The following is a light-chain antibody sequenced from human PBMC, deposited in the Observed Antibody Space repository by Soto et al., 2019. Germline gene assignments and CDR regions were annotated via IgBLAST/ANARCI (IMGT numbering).Light chain of an antibody. CDR2: EVT. V-gene: IGLV2-23*02. J-gene: IGLJ1*01. CDR3: CSYAGTSTYYV. CDR1: SSDVGSYNL. Sequence: QSALTQPASVSGSPGQSITISCTGTSSDVGSYNLVSWYQQHPGKAPKLMISEVTKRPSGVSNRFSGSKSGNTASLTISVLQAEDETDYYCCSYAGTSTYYVFGTGTKVTVL.